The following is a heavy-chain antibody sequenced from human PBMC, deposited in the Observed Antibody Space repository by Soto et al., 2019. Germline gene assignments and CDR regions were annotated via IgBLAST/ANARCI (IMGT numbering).Heavy chain of an antibody. CDR3: ARSRYVTTGFAVDP. D-gene: IGHD2-8*02. CDR1: GASVSSGY. J-gene: IGHJ5*02. Sequence: QTQLQESGPGLVKPSETLSLTCTVSGASVSSGYWSWIRQPPGKGLEWIGFMYFGGSFNYNPSLTSRVTISVDASKNQFSLKVTSVTAADTAVYYCARSRYVTTGFAVDPWGQGILVTVSS. V-gene: IGHV4-59*02. CDR2: MYFGGSF.